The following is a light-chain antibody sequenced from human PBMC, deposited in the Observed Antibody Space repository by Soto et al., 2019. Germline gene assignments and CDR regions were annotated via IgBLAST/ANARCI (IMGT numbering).Light chain of an antibody. CDR3: QQHGTSPIT. J-gene: IGKJ5*01. CDR2: GAS. V-gene: IGKV3-20*01. CDR1: QSVIRNY. Sequence: EIVLTQSPGTLSLSPGARAPLSCRASQSVIRNYLAWHQQKPGQTPRLLVYGASSRATGIPDRFSGSGSGTDFTLTISRLEPEDFAVYYCQQHGTSPITFGQGTRLEIK.